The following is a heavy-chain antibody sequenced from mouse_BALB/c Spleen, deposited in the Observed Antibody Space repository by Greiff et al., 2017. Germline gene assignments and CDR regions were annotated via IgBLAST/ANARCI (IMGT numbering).Heavy chain of an antibody. CDR3: ARGRGQLGLRDAMDY. D-gene: IGHD3-2*01. CDR2: IWSGGST. CDR1: GFSLTSYG. J-gene: IGHJ4*01. Sequence: VKLVESGPGLVQPSQSLSITCTVSGFSLTSYGVHWVRQSPGKGLEWLGVIWSGGSTDYNAAFISRLSISKDNSKSQVFFKMNSLQANDTAIYYCARGRGQLGLRDAMDYWGQGTSVTVSS. V-gene: IGHV2-2*02.